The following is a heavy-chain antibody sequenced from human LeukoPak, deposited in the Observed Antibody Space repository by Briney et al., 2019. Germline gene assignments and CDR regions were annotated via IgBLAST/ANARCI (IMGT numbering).Heavy chain of an antibody. CDR2: ISGSAHKI. V-gene: IGHV3-23*01. D-gene: IGHD2-2*01. CDR1: GFTFSNYA. J-gene: IGHJ6*02. CDR3: ARGYCSSTSCPSDV. Sequence: GGSLRLSCVASGFTFSNYAMSWVRQAPEKGLDWVSVISGSAHKIRYADSVKGRFTISRDNSENTVYLQMNSLRAEDTAVYYCARGYCSSTSCPSDVWGQGTTVTVSS.